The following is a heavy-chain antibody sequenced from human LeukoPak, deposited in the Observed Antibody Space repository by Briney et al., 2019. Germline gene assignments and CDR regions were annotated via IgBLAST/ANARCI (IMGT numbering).Heavy chain of an antibody. CDR3: ARDYSSGWYGDC. Sequence: PGGSLRLSCAASGFTFSSYAMHWVRQAPGKGLEWVAVISYDGSNKYYADSVKGRFTISRDNSKNTLYLQMNSLRAEDTAVYYCARDYSSGWYGDCWGQGTLVTVSS. J-gene: IGHJ4*02. CDR2: ISYDGSNK. CDR1: GFTFSSYA. V-gene: IGHV3-30*04. D-gene: IGHD6-19*01.